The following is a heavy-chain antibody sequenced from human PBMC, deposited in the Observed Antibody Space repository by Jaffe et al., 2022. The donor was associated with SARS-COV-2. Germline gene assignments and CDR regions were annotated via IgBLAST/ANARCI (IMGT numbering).Heavy chain of an antibody. D-gene: IGHD6-13*01. Sequence: QVLLVESGGGVVQPGRSLRLSCVASGFTFSYHGMHWVRQAPGKGPEWVAVIWYDGSYKYYAESVRGRFTISRDNSKNILYLQMDSLRVEDTAVYYCTRDPPGGYSRPTGADYWGQGTLVTVSS. J-gene: IGHJ4*02. CDR2: IWYDGSYK. CDR1: GFTFSYHG. CDR3: TRDPPGGYSRPTGADY. V-gene: IGHV3-33*01.